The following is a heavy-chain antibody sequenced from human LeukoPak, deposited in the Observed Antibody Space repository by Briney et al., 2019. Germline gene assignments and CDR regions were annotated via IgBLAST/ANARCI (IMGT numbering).Heavy chain of an antibody. D-gene: IGHD5-12*01. Sequence: GGSLRLSCAASGFTFSSYWMSWVRHIPGEGLEWLANIKEDGSDQYYVDSVKGRFTISRDNAKNSLYLQMNSLRVEDTAVYYCASGYSGYQSDYWGQGTLVTVSS. J-gene: IGHJ4*02. CDR1: GFTFSSYW. CDR3: ASGYSGYQSDY. CDR2: IKEDGSDQ. V-gene: IGHV3-7*01.